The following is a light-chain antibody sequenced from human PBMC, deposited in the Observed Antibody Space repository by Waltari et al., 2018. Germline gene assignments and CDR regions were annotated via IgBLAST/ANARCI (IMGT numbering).Light chain of an antibody. CDR2: GAS. Sequence: DIPMTQSPSSLSASVGDRVTITCRASQSINDHLNWYQQKPGKAPKRLIYGASSLQSGGPSRFSGSGSGADFTLTISSLQPEDCATYNCQHTYGTLRTFGQGTKVEI. V-gene: IGKV1-39*01. J-gene: IGKJ1*01. CDR1: QSINDH. CDR3: QHTYGTLRT.